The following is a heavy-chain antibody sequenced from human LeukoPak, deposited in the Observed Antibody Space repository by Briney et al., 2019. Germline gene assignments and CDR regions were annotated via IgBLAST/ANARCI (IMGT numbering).Heavy chain of an antibody. V-gene: IGHV1-69*04. CDR1: GYTFTSYG. J-gene: IGHJ4*02. CDR3: ARAEGTIYY. Sequence: ASVKVSCKASGYTFTSYGISWVRQAPGQGLEWMGRIIPILGIANYAQKFRGRVTITADKSTSTAYMELSSLRSEDTAVYYCARAEGTIYYWGQGTLVTVSS. D-gene: IGHD1-1*01. CDR2: IIPILGIA.